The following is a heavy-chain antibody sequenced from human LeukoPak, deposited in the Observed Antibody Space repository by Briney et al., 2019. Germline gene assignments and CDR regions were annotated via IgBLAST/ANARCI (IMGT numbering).Heavy chain of an antibody. CDR1: GGSISSYY. V-gene: IGHV4-4*07. CDR2: IYTSGST. CDR3: AREQEYSSSSAFDY. D-gene: IGHD6-6*01. Sequence: SETLSLTCTVSGGSISSYYWSWIRQPAGKGLEWIGRIYTSGSTNYNPSLKSRVTISVDTSKNQFSLKLSSVTAADTAVYYCAREQEYSSSSAFDYWGQETLVTVSS. J-gene: IGHJ4*02.